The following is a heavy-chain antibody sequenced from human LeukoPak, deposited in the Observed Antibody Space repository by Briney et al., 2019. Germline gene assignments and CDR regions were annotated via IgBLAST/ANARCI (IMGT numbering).Heavy chain of an antibody. CDR1: GGSISSGGYY. V-gene: IGHV4-30-4*02. J-gene: IGHJ4*02. D-gene: IGHD6-13*01. CDR3: ARPRAYSSSWYYFDH. Sequence: PSETLSLTCTVSGGSISSGGYYWSWIRQPPGKGLEWIGHIYYTGSSYYNPSLKSRVTISTDTSKNQFSLRLSSVTAADTAVYYCARPRAYSSSWYYFDHWGQGTLITVSS. CDR2: IYYTGSS.